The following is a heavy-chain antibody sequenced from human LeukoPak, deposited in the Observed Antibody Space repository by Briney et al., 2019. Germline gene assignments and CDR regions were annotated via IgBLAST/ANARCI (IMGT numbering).Heavy chain of an antibody. CDR2: INPSGGST. CDR1: GHTFTSYY. Sequence: ASVKVSCTASGHTFTSYYMHWVRQAPGQGLEWMGIINPSGGSTSYAQKFQGRVTMTRDTSTSTVYMELSSLRSEDTAVYYCARAKMVRGVIIYYYYYGMDVWGKGTTVTVSS. CDR3: ARAKMVRGVIIYYYYYGMDV. D-gene: IGHD3-10*01. V-gene: IGHV1-46*01. J-gene: IGHJ6*04.